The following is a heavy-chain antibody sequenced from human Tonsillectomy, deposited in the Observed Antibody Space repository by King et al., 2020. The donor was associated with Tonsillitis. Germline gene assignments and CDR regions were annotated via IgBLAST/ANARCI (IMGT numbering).Heavy chain of an antibody. D-gene: IGHD7-27*01. V-gene: IGHV3-73*01. CDR1: GFTFSGSA. J-gene: IGHJ4*02. CDR2: IRIKANSYAT. Sequence: VQLVESGGGLVQPGGSLKLSCAASGFTFSGSAIHWVRQASGKGLEWVGRIRIKANSYATAYAASVKGRFTISRDDSKNTAYLQMNSLKTEDTAVYYCTRSETGVFDYWGQGTLVTVSS. CDR3: TRSETGVFDY.